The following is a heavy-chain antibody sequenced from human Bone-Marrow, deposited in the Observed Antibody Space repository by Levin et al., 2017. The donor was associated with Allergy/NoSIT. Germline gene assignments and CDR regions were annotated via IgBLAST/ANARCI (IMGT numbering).Heavy chain of an antibody. CDR1: GFTFRNYA. D-gene: IGHD2-15*01. V-gene: IGHV3-30*18. CDR3: AKDTYTCSGGSCYFFDY. CDR2: ISLDGNTQ. Sequence: LSLTCAVSGFTFRNYAMHWVRQAPGRGLEWVAFISLDGNTQYYADSVKGRFTVSRDNSNNTLHLQMNSLRVEDTAIYYCAKDTYTCSGGSCYFFDYWGQGALVTVSS. J-gene: IGHJ4*02.